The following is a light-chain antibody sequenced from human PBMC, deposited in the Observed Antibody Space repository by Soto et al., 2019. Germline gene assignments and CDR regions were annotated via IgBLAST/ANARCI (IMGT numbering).Light chain of an antibody. CDR2: DVS. J-gene: IGLJ1*01. V-gene: IGLV2-14*03. CDR3: SSYTSSITYV. Sequence: QSALTQPASVSVSPGQDNTLSRTGTNSHVGGYNYVSWYQHHPGKAPKLMIYDVSNRPSGVSNRFSGSKSGNTASLTISGLQGEDEAEYYCSSYTSSITYVFGTGTKLTVL. CDR1: NSHVGGYNY.